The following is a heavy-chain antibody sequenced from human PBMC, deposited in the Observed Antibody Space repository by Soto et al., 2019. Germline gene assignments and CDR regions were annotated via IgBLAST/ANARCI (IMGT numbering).Heavy chain of an antibody. CDR2: IYYSGST. CDR3: ARTLGYCSSTSCRMHYYYYYGMDV. CDR1: GGSISSSSYY. J-gene: IGHJ6*02. Sequence: ASETLSLTCTVSGGSISSSSYYWGWIRQPPGKGLEWIGSIYYSGSTYYNPSLKSRVTISVDTSKNQFSLKLSSVTAADTAVYYCARTLGYCSSTSCRMHYYYYYGMDVWGQGTTVTVSS. V-gene: IGHV4-39*01. D-gene: IGHD2-2*01.